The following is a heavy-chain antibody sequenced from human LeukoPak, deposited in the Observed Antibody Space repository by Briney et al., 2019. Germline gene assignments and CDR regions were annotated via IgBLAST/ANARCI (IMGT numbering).Heavy chain of an antibody. J-gene: IGHJ4*02. V-gene: IGHV3-9*01. D-gene: IGHD3-22*01. CDR2: ISWNSGSI. CDR3: ASRDESSGYYLAY. Sequence: PGGSLRLSCAASGFTFDDYAMHWVRQAPGKGLEWVSGISWNSGSIGYADSVKGRFTISRDNAKNSLYLQMNSLRAEDTAVYYCASRDESSGYYLAYWGQRTLVTVSS. CDR1: GFTFDDYA.